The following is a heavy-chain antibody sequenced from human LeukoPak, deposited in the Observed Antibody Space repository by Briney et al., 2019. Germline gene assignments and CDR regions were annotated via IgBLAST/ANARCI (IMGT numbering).Heavy chain of an antibody. CDR1: GFTFDDYA. Sequence: SLRLSCAASGFTFDDYAMHWVRQAPGKGLEWVSGISWNSGSIGYADSVKGRFTISRDNAKNSLYLQMNSLRAEDTALYYCAKGYGLSGDGSDYWGQGTLVTVSS. CDR3: AKGYGLSGDGSDY. J-gene: IGHJ4*02. CDR2: ISWNSGSI. D-gene: IGHD4-17*01. V-gene: IGHV3-9*01.